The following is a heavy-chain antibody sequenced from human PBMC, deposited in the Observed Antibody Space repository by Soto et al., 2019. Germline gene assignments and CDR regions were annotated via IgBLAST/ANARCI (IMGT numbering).Heavy chain of an antibody. D-gene: IGHD2-8*02. CDR1: GYNFANFW. CDR3: AAGYSTGLDAFDI. J-gene: IGHJ3*02. CDR2: IFPGDSDT. V-gene: IGHV5-51*01. Sequence: PXAALKISGKGCGYNFANFWIGWVRQMPGKGLEWMGMIFPGDSDTKNSPSLEGQITMSVDKSDSSAYLQWRSLKASDTAIYYCAAGYSTGLDAFDIWGQGTMVTASS.